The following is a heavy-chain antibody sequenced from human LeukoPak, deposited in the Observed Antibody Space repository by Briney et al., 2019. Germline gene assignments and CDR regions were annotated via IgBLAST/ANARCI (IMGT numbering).Heavy chain of an antibody. CDR1: GFTFTDYA. CDR3: AKVSTYSNSAPMDH. D-gene: IGHD6-13*01. V-gene: IGHV3-9*03. CDR2: ISWNGGNI. J-gene: IGHJ4*02. Sequence: PGGSLRLSCATSGFTFTDYAMHWVRQAPGKGLEWVAGISWNGGNIGYGDSVEGRFTISRDNAENFVFLEMNSLKAEDMALYYCAKVSTYSNSAPMDHWGQGTLVSVSS.